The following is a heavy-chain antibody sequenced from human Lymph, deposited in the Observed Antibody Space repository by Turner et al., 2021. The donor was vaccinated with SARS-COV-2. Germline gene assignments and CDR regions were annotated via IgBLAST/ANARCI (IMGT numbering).Heavy chain of an antibody. Sequence: QVQLQESGPTLVKSLATLSPTCTVSGGSMNSNYWSWIRQPPGKRLEWIGYIYYRGSTNYNPSLKSRVTISVDTSKNQFSLKLTSVTAADTAIYYCARETVNNWVDPWGQGILVTVSS. CDR1: GGSMNSNY. J-gene: IGHJ5*02. D-gene: IGHD2-21*02. CDR2: IYYRGST. CDR3: ARETVNNWVDP. V-gene: IGHV4-59*01.